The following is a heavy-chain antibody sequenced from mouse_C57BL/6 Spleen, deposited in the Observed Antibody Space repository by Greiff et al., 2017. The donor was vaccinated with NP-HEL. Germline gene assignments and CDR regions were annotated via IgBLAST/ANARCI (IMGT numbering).Heavy chain of an antibody. V-gene: IGHV1-82*01. CDR2: IYPGDGDT. CDR3: ARSDAFVGAMDY. J-gene: IGHJ4*01. Sequence: QVQLKESGPELVKPGASVKISCKASGYAFSSSWMNWVKQRPGKGLEWIGRIYPGDGDTKYNGKFKGKATRNANKSSSTAYMQLSSLTSEDSAVYFCARSDAFVGAMDYWGQGTSVTVSS. CDR1: GYAFSSSW.